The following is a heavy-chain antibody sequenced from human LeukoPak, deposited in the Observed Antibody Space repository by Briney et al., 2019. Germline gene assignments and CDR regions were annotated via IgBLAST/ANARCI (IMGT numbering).Heavy chain of an antibody. CDR1: GFTFSSFA. CDR2: ISSDGGRT. V-gene: IGHV3-64*01. CDR3: ARRDWNLGYFDY. D-gene: IGHD1-1*01. Sequence: GRSLRLSCGASGFTFSSFAMHWVRQSPGKGLEYISAISSDGGRTYYANSVKGRFSISRDNSKNTLYLQMGSLRAEDMAVYYCARRDWNLGYFDYWGPGTLVTVSS. J-gene: IGHJ4*02.